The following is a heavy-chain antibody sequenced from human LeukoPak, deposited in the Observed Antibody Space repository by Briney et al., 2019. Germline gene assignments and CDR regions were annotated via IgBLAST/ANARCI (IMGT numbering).Heavy chain of an antibody. CDR1: GGSISSSSYY. D-gene: IGHD3-22*01. J-gene: IGHJ5*02. V-gene: IGHV4-39*07. CDR3: AREGIDSSGLNWFDP. Sequence: PSETLSLTCTVSGGSISSSSYYWGWIRQPPGKGLEWIGSIYYSGSTYYNPSLKSRVTISVDTSKNQFSLKLSSVTAADTAVYYCAREGIDSSGLNWFDPWGQGTLVTVSS. CDR2: IYYSGST.